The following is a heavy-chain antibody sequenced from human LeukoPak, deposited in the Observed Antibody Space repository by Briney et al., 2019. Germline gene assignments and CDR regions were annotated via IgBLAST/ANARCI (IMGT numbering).Heavy chain of an antibody. CDR2: LHSSGET. J-gene: IGHJ4*02. V-gene: IGHV4-4*07. Sequence: SPSETLSLTCVVSGGSISAYYWNWIRQPAGKGLEWIGRLHSSGETTSNPSLMSRATMSLDTSRNHFSLNLTSVAAADTAIYYCATMFGESSDFDHWGQGTLVTVSS. CDR3: ATMFGESSDFDH. CDR1: GGSISAYY. D-gene: IGHD3-10*02.